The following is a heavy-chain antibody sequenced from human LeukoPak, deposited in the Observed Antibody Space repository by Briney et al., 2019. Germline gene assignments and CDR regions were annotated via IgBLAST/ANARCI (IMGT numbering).Heavy chain of an antibody. CDR2: IIPIFGTA. D-gene: IGHD5-18*01. CDR1: GGTFSSYA. V-gene: IGHV1-69*05. J-gene: IGHJ4*02. CDR3: ARARGGYSYGEFDY. Sequence: GASVKVSCKASGGTFSSYAISWVRQAPGQGLEWMGRIIPIFGTANYAQKFQGRVTITTDESTSTAYMELSSLRSEDTAVYYYARARGGYSYGEFDYWGQGTLVTVSS.